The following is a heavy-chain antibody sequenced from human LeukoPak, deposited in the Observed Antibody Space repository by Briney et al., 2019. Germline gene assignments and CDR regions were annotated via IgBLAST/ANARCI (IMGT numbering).Heavy chain of an antibody. V-gene: IGHV4-59*01. CDR2: ISYSGNT. J-gene: IGHJ4*02. D-gene: IGHD3-22*01. Sequence: SETLSLTCTVSGGSISNYYWTWIRQTPGKGLEWIRFISYSGNTNYNPSLKSRVTISLDTSKNQFSLKLISVTAADTAAYYCARGVGSGYTDYWGQGALVTVSS. CDR3: ARGVGSGYTDY. CDR1: GGSISNYY.